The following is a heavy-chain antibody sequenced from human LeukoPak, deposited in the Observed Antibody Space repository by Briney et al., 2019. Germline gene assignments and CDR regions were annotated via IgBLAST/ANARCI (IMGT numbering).Heavy chain of an antibody. CDR2: IYHSGST. CDR3: ARTAYCGGDCYAFDI. V-gene: IGHV4-4*02. D-gene: IGHD2-21*02. CDR1: GGSISSSNW. Sequence: PSGTLSLTCAVSGGSISSSNWWSWVRQPPGKGLEWIGEIYHSGSTNYNPSLKSRVTISIDTSKNQFSLKLSSVTAADTAVYYCARTAYCGGDCYAFDIRGQGTMVTVSS. J-gene: IGHJ3*02.